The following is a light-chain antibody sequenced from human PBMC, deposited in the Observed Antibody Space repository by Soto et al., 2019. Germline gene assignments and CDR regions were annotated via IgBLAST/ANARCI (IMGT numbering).Light chain of an antibody. CDR1: QSISTW. CDR2: DSS. Sequence: DIQMTQSPPTLSASVGDRVTITCRASQSISTWLAWYQQKPGRAPKLLIYDSSSLESGVPSRFSGSGSGTDFSRTSNGCHADDVGTYYCKQYTTLSLAFGQGTRLEIK. V-gene: IGKV1-5*01. CDR3: KQYTTLSLA. J-gene: IGKJ5*01.